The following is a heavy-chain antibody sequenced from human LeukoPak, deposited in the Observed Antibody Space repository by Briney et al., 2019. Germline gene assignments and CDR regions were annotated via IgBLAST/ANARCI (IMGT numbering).Heavy chain of an antibody. J-gene: IGHJ4*02. CDR3: ARDGSGYYFFDY. V-gene: IGHV4-39*07. CDR1: GGSISSSSYY. CDR2: IYYSGST. D-gene: IGHD3-3*01. Sequence: SETLSLTCTVSGGSISSSSYYWGWIRQPPGKGLEWIGSIYYSGSTYYNPSLKSRVTISVDTSKNQFSLKLSSVTAADTAVYYCARDGSGYYFFDYRGQGTLVTVSS.